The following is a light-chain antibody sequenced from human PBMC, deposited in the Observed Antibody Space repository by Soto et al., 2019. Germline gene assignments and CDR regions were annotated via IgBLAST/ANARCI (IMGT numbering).Light chain of an antibody. J-gene: IGKJ1*01. CDR1: QSISSW. CDR3: KQYNSYWT. V-gene: IGKV1-5*01. Sequence: DMQMTQSPSTLSASVGDRVTITCRASQSISSWLAWYQQKPGKAPKVLIYDASCLESGVPSRFSGSGSRTEYTLTISRLQPDDFATYYCKQYNSYWTFGQGTKEEIK. CDR2: DAS.